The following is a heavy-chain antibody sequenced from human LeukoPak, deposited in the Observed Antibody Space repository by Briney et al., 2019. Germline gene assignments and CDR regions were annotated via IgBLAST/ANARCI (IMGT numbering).Heavy chain of an antibody. D-gene: IGHD5-24*01. CDR2: IIPIFGTA. CDR1: GGTFSSYA. Sequence: SVTVSCKASGGTFSSYAISWVRQAPGQGLEWMGGIIPIFGTANYAQKFQGRVTITADKSTSTAYMELSSLRSEDTAVYYCATQMATISFADYWGQGTLVTVSS. J-gene: IGHJ4*02. CDR3: ATQMATISFADY. V-gene: IGHV1-69*06.